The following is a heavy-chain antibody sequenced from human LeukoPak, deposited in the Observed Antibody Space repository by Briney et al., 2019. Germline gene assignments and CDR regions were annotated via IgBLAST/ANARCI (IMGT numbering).Heavy chain of an antibody. CDR3: AREQWLRRNFDN. CDR1: GFTFSMYW. J-gene: IGHJ4*02. D-gene: IGHD5-12*01. Sequence: PGGSLRLSCAASGFTFSMYWMTWVRQAPGTGLEWVANINQDGSEKYYVKSVKGRFTISRDNAKNSLYLQMNSLRAEDTVVYYCAREQWLRRNFDNWGQGTLVTVSS. V-gene: IGHV3-7*04. CDR2: INQDGSEK.